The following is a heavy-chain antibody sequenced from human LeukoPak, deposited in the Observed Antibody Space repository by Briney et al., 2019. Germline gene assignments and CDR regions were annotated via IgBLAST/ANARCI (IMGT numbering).Heavy chain of an antibody. Sequence: GGSLRLSCAASGFTFSNYWMHWVRHAPGKGLMWVSNINSEGTSTNYADSVRGRFTVSRDNAKNTLSLQMNSQRAEDTAVYYCASLYLDNWGQGTLVTVSS. CDR1: GFTFSNYW. CDR2: INSEGTST. V-gene: IGHV3-74*01. J-gene: IGHJ4*02. CDR3: ASLYLDN.